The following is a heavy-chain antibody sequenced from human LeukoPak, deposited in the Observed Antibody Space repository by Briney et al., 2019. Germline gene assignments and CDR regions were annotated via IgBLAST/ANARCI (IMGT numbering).Heavy chain of an antibody. CDR3: AKDARPKYSSGLFDY. J-gene: IGHJ4*02. CDR2: ISSSGSTI. D-gene: IGHD6-19*01. CDR1: GFTFSSYE. V-gene: IGHV3-48*03. Sequence: GGSLRLSCAASGFTFSSYEMNWVRQAPGKGLEWVSYISSSGSTIYYADSVKGRFTISRDNAKNSLYLQMNSLRAEDTALYYCAKDARPKYSSGLFDYWGQGTLVTVSS.